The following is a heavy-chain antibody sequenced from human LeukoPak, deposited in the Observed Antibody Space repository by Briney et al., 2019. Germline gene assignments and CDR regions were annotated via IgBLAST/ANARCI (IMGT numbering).Heavy chain of an antibody. V-gene: IGHV3-21*01. CDR2: ISSSSSYI. J-gene: IGHJ4*02. CDR1: S. D-gene: IGHD5-18*01. Sequence: SMNWVXXXPGKGLEWXSSISSSSSYIYYADSVKGRFTISRDNAKNSLYLQMNSLRAEDTAVYYCARDSLYSYGHVDYWGQGTLVTVSS. CDR3: ARDSLYSYGHVDY.